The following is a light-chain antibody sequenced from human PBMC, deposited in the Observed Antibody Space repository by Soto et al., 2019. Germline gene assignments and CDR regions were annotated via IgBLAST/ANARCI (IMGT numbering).Light chain of an antibody. Sequence: QSALTQPASVSGSPGQSITISCTGTSSDVGGYKFVSWYQQHPGKAPKLMIYEVSNRPSGVSNPFSGSKSGNTASLTISGLQAEDEADYYCSSYTTSSTRVYGGGTKLTVL. CDR3: SSYTTSSTRV. J-gene: IGLJ3*02. CDR2: EVS. CDR1: SSDVGGYKF. V-gene: IGLV2-14*01.